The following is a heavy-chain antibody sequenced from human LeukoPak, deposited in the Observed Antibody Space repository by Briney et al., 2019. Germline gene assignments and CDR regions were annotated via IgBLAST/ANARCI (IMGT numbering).Heavy chain of an antibody. D-gene: IGHD6-13*01. J-gene: IGHJ4*02. CDR3: ARVRPYSSSWGVDY. CDR2: INPNSGGT. Sequence: ASVKVSCKASGYPFTGYYMHWVREAPGQGLEWMGWINPNSGGTNYAQKFRGRVTMTRDTSISTAYKELSRLRSDDTAVYYCARVRPYSSSWGVDYWGQGTLVTVSS. CDR1: GYPFTGYY. V-gene: IGHV1-2*02.